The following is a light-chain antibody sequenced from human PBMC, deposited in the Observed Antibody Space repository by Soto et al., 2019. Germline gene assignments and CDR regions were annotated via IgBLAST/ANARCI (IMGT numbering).Light chain of an antibody. CDR3: LQRAAWPLT. J-gene: IGKJ3*01. CDR2: DAS. Sequence: DIQMTQSPSTLSASVGDRVTITCRASQSFNTWLAWYQQKPGKAPKVLIYDASILESGVPSRFSGSGSGTEFTLTIDSLQPEDFALYHCLQRAAWPLTFGPGTKVDIK. CDR1: QSFNTW. V-gene: IGKV1-5*01.